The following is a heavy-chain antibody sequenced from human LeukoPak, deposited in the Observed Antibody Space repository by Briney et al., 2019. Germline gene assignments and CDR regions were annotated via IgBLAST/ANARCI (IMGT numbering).Heavy chain of an antibody. CDR2: IKQDGSEK. Sequence: GGSLRLSCAASGFTFSSYWMTWVRQAPGKGLEWVANIKQDGSEKYYVDSVKGRFTISRDNAKNSLYLQMNSLRAEDTAVYYCARDLSGSYYLMEYWGQGTLGTVSS. D-gene: IGHD1-26*01. CDR1: GFTFSSYW. J-gene: IGHJ4*02. CDR3: ARDLSGSYYLMEY. V-gene: IGHV3-7*01.